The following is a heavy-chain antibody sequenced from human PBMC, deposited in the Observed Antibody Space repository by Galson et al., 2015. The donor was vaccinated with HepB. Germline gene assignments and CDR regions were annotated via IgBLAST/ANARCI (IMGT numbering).Heavy chain of an antibody. D-gene: IGHD1-26*01. CDR1: GYTFTGYY. J-gene: IGHJ4*02. Sequence: SVKVSCKASGYTFTGYYMHWVRQAPGQGLEWMGWINPNSGGTNYAQKFQGRVTMTRDTSISTAYMELSRLRSDDTAVYYCARVLPRGVGAPHYFDYWGQGTLVTVSS. CDR2: INPNSGGT. CDR3: ARVLPRGVGAPHYFDY. V-gene: IGHV1-2*02.